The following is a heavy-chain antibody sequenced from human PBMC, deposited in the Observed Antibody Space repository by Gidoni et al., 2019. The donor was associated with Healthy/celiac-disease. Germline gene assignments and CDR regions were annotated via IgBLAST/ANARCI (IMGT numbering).Heavy chain of an antibody. D-gene: IGHD1-26*01. CDR1: RFTFDAYA. CDR2: ISWNSGSI. J-gene: IGHJ3*02. CDR3: AKDKDSGSYLDAFDI. V-gene: IGHV3-9*01. Sequence: EVQLVESGGGLVQPGRSLRLSCAAARFTFDAYAMHWVRQAPGKGLEWVSGISWNSGSIGYADSVKGRFTISRDNAKNSLYLQMNSLRAEDTALYHCAKDKDSGSYLDAFDIWGQGTMVTVSS.